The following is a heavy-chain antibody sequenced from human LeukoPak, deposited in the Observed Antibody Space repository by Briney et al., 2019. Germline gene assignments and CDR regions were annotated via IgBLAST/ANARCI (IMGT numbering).Heavy chain of an antibody. V-gene: IGHV3-23*01. Sequence: PGGSLRLSCAASGFTFTNYDLTWVRQAPGKGLEWVSIISVSGSTYYADSVKGRFIISRDTSKKTAFLQTNSLRAEDTAVYYCARCPPSGYWYFQDWGQGTLVTVSS. CDR2: ISVSGST. CDR1: GFTFTNYD. CDR3: ARCPPSGYWYFQD. J-gene: IGHJ1*01. D-gene: IGHD3-22*01.